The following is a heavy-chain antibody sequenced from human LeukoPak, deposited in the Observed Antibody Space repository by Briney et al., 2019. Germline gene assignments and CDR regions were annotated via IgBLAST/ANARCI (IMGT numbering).Heavy chain of an antibody. Sequence: PSETLFLTCTVSVGSISSYYWSWIRQPPRKGLEWIGYIYYSGSTNSNPSLMSRVTISVDTSKNHFSLKLSTVTAADTAVYYCARSLLPPWYFDLWGRGTLVTVSS. V-gene: IGHV4-59*08. CDR2: IYYSGST. CDR3: ARSLLPPWYFDL. J-gene: IGHJ2*01. D-gene: IGHD3-10*01. CDR1: VGSISSYY.